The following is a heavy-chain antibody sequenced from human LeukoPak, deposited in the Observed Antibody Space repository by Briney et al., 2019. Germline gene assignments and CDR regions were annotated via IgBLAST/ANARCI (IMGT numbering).Heavy chain of an antibody. J-gene: IGHJ4*02. Sequence: PGGSLRLSCAASGFTVSSNYMSWVRQAPGKGLEWVSVIYSGGSTYYADSVKGRFTISRDNSKNTLYLQMNSLRAEDTAVYYCAKRTPVTSFDYWGQGTLVTVSS. CDR1: GFTVSSNY. CDR2: IYSGGST. V-gene: IGHV3-66*01. D-gene: IGHD4-17*01. CDR3: AKRTPVTSFDY.